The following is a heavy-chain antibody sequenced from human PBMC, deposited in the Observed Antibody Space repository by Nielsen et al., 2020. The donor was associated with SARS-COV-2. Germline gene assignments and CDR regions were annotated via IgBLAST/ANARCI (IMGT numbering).Heavy chain of an antibody. D-gene: IGHD6-13*01. J-gene: IGHJ4*02. Sequence: GESLKISCAASGFTFSGYGMHWVRQAPGKGLEWVAVIWYDGSNKYYADSVKGRFTISRDNSKNTLYLQMNSLRAEDTAVYYCASGTGPYFDYWGQGTLVTVSS. CDR3: ASGTGPYFDY. CDR1: GFTFSGYG. V-gene: IGHV3-33*01. CDR2: IWYDGSNK.